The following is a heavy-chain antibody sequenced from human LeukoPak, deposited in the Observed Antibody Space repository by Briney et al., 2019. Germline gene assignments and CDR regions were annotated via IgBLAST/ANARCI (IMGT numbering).Heavy chain of an antibody. J-gene: IGHJ4*02. CDR1: GFTFSSYA. D-gene: IGHD1-1*01. V-gene: IGHV3-49*04. CDR3: TRVGTKLGRFDC. Sequence: GGSLRLSCAASGFTFSSYAMSWVRQAPGKGLEWVGFIRSEAYGGTTEYAASVKGRFTISRDDSKSIAYLQMNSLKTEDTAVYYCTRVGTKLGRFDCWGQGTLVTVSS. CDR2: IRSEAYGGTT.